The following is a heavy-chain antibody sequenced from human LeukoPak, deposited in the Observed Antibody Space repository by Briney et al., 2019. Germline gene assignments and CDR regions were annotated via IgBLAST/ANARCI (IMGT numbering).Heavy chain of an antibody. Sequence: GGSLRLSCAASGFTFSDYYMSWIRQAPGKGLEWVSYISSSGSTIYYADSVKGRFTISRDNAKNSLYLQMNSLRAEDTAVYYCARASGVQLYYYYYGMDVWGQGTTVTVSS. CDR1: GFTFSDYY. D-gene: IGHD5-18*01. J-gene: IGHJ6*02. CDR2: ISSSGSTI. CDR3: ARASGVQLYYYYYGMDV. V-gene: IGHV3-11*01.